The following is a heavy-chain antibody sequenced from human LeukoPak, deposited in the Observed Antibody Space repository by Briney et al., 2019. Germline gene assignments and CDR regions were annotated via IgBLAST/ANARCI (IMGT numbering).Heavy chain of an antibody. Sequence: SETLSLTCTVSGGSISSYYWSWIRQPAGKGLEWIGRIYTSGSTNYNPSLKSRVTMSVDTSTNQFSLTLSSVTAADPAVYYCAREAPFCSSTSCYSGAFDIGGQGTMVIVSS. CDR2: IYTSGST. CDR3: AREAPFCSSTSCYSGAFDI. J-gene: IGHJ3*02. CDR1: GGSISSYY. V-gene: IGHV4-4*07. D-gene: IGHD2-2*02.